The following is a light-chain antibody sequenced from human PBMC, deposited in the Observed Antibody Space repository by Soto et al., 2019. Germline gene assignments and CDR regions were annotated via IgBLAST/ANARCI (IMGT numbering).Light chain of an antibody. CDR2: DAS. J-gene: IGKJ4*01. V-gene: IGKV1-5*01. CDR3: QQYNSYSLT. Sequence: DIQMTQSPSTLSASEGDRVTITCRASQSISSRLAWYQQKPGKAPKLLIYDASNLESGVPSRFSGSGSGTEFTLTISSLQPDDFATYCCQQYNSYSLTFGGGTKVEIK. CDR1: QSISSR.